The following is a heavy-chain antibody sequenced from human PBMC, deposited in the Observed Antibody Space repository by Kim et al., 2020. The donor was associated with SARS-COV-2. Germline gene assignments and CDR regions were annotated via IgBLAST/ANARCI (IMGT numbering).Heavy chain of an antibody. CDR1: GASITSGGNY. J-gene: IGHJ4*02. Sequence: SETLSLTCTVSGASITSGGNYWSWIRQRSRQGLEWIGSIFYSGSTYYKSSLKSRISISVDTSQNQFSLKLSSVTAADTAMYYCASHYYNNNIFYDYWGQG. V-gene: IGHV4-31*03. CDR2: IFYSGST. CDR3: ASHYYNNNIFYDY. D-gene: IGHD3-10*01.